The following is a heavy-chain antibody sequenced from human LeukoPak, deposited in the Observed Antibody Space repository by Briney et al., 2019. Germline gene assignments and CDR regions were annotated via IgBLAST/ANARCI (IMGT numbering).Heavy chain of an antibody. CDR3: ARDLDAWYSGSYYYYYGMDV. J-gene: IGHJ6*02. D-gene: IGHD1-26*01. CDR1: GFTYSNYW. CDR2: ISYDGSNK. V-gene: IGHV3-30*03. Sequence: GGSLRLSCAASGFTYSNYWMSWVRQAPGKGLEWVAVISYDGSNKYYADSVKGRFTISRDNSKNTLYLQMNSLRAEDTAVYYCARDLDAWYSGSYYYYYGMDVWGQGTTVTVSS.